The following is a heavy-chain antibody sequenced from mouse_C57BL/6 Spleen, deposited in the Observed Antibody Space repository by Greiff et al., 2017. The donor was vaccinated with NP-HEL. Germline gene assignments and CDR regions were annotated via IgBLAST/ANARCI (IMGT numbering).Heavy chain of an antibody. CDR1: GYTFTSYG. CDR3: ARRREFITTVVASDY. J-gene: IGHJ2*01. D-gene: IGHD1-1*01. CDR2: IYPRSGNT. V-gene: IGHV1-81*01. Sequence: QVQLQQSGAELARPGASVKLSCKASGYTFTSYGISWVKQRTGQGLEWIGEIYPRSGNTYYNEKFKGKATLTADKSSSTAYMELRSLTSEDSAVYFGARRREFITTVVASDYWGQGTTLTVSS.